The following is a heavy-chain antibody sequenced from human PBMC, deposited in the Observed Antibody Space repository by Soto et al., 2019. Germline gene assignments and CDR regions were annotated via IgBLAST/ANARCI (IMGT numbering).Heavy chain of an antibody. Sequence: SVKVSYKASGFTFTSSAVQWVRQARGQRLEWIGWIVVGSGNTNYAQKFQERVTITRDMSTSTAYMELSSLRSEDTAVYYCAAGKDGYNEFDYWGQGTLVTVSS. J-gene: IGHJ4*02. CDR1: GFTFTSSA. CDR3: AAGKDGYNEFDY. D-gene: IGHD5-12*01. CDR2: IVVGSGNT. V-gene: IGHV1-58*01.